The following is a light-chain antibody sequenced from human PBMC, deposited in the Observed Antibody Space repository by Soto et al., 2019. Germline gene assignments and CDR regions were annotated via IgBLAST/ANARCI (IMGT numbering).Light chain of an antibody. CDR1: QSISSY. CDR2: AAS. CDR3: QQRYSTPPT. Sequence: DIQMTQSPSSLSASVGARVTITCRASQSISSYLNWYQQKPGKAPKLLIYAASSLQSGVPSSFSGSGSGTDFTLTISSLQPEDFATYYCQQRYSTPPTFGQGTKGDIK. V-gene: IGKV1-39*01. J-gene: IGKJ1*01.